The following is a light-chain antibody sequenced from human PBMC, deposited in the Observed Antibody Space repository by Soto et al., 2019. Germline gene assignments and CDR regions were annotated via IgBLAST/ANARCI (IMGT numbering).Light chain of an antibody. CDR1: QSVSSD. Sequence: EIVLTQSPATLSLSPGERATLSCRASQSVSSDLAGYQQKPGQAPRHLIYDASNRATGIPARFSSSGSGTDFTLTISSLEPEDFAVYYCQQRSNWPGYTFGQGTKLEIK. CDR3: QQRSNWPGYT. J-gene: IGKJ2*01. CDR2: DAS. V-gene: IGKV3-11*01.